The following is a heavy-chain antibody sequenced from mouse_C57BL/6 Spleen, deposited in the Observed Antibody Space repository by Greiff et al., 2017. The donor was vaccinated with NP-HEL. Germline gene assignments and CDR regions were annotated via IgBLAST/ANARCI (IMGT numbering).Heavy chain of an antibody. Sequence: VQLQQSGAELAKPGASVKLSCKASGYTFTSYWMHWVKQRPGQGLEWIGYINPSSGYTKYNQKFKDKATLTVDKSSSTAYMQLSSLTYEDSAVYYCALWSECAYWGQGTLVTVSA. V-gene: IGHV1-7*01. J-gene: IGHJ3*01. D-gene: IGHD1-1*02. CDR2: INPSSGYT. CDR1: GYTFTSYW. CDR3: ALWSECAY.